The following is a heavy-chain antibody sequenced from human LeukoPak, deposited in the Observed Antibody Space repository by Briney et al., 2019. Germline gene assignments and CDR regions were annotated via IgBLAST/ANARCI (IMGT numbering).Heavy chain of an antibody. V-gene: IGHV3-11*06. CDR3: ASGEKKYYLDY. Sequence: PGGSLRLSCAASGFTFSDSYMSLIRQAPGKGLEWVSYITSTSSYTNYADSVKGRFTVSRDNAKNSLHLQMNSLRAEDTAVYYGASGEKKYYLDYWGQGTLVTVSS. CDR1: GFTFSDSY. J-gene: IGHJ4*02. D-gene: IGHD3-10*01. CDR2: ITSTSSYT.